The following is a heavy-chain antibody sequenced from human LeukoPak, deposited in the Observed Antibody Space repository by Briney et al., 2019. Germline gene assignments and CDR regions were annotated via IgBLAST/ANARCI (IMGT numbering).Heavy chain of an antibody. CDR3: ARESRLRLGELSFLDY. D-gene: IGHD3-16*02. CDR1: GFTFSTYS. Sequence: PGGSLRLSCAASGFTFSTYSLNWVRQAPGKGLEWISYISTSSTTIYYADSVKGRFTISRDNAKNSLFLQMNSLRAEDTAVYCCARESRLRLGELSFLDYWGQGTLVTVSS. J-gene: IGHJ4*02. V-gene: IGHV3-48*04. CDR2: ISTSSTTI.